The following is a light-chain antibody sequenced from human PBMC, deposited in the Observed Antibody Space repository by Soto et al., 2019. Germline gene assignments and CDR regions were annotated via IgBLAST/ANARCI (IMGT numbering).Light chain of an antibody. J-gene: IGKJ1*01. V-gene: IGKV1-27*01. Sequence: DIQMTQSPSSLSASVGDRVTITCRASQGISNYLAWYQQKPGKVPKLLIYAASTLQSGVPSRFSGSGSGTDFTLTISSLQPEDVATYYCQKYNSAPRSWTFGQATKVEIK. CDR1: QGISNY. CDR2: AAS. CDR3: QKYNSAPRSWT.